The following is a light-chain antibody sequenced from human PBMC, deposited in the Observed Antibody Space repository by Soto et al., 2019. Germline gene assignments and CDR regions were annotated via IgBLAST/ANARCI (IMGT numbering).Light chain of an antibody. CDR1: QSVSGY. J-gene: IGKJ4*01. CDR3: QQRSNWPLT. Sequence: EIVLTQSPATLSLSPGERATLSCRASQSVSGYLAWYQQKPGQAPRLLIYDTSNSATGIPARFSGSGSGTDFTLTISSLEPEAFALYYCQQRSNWPLTFGGGTKVEIK. V-gene: IGKV3-11*01. CDR2: DTS.